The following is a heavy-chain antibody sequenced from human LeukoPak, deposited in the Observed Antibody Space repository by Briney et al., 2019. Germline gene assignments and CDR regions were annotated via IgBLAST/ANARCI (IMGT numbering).Heavy chain of an antibody. D-gene: IGHD1-26*01. V-gene: IGHV3-30-3*01. CDR2: ISYDGSNE. Sequence: GGSLRLSCTASGFTFSSYAMHWVRQAPGKGLECVAVISYDGSNEHYADSVKGRFTISRDNSKNTLYLQVNSLRAEDTAVYYCAKGGKWDVTPFDYWGQGTLVTVSS. J-gene: IGHJ4*02. CDR1: GFTFSSYA. CDR3: AKGGKWDVTPFDY.